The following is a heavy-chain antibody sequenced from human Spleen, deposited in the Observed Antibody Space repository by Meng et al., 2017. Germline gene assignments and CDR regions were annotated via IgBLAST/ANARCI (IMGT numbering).Heavy chain of an antibody. CDR3: ARHSSGSVTDWFDR. V-gene: IGHV5-51*01. J-gene: IGHJ5*02. D-gene: IGHD3-10*01. Sequence: GGSLRLSCKGSGYIFTTYWIGWVRQMPGKGLEWMGIIYPGDSATRYSPSFQGQVTISVDRSITTAYLQWSSLKASDTAMYYCARHSSGSVTDWFDRWGQGTLVTVSS. CDR1: GYIFTTYW. CDR2: IYPGDSAT.